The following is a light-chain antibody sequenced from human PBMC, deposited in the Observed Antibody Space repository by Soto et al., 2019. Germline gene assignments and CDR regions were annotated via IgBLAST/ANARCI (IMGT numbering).Light chain of an antibody. CDR1: QSVSSN. CDR2: GAS. CDR3: QQYNNWPRT. J-gene: IGKJ1*01. V-gene: IGKV3-15*01. Sequence: EIVMTQSPATLSVPPGERATLSCKASQSVSSNLAWYQQKPGQAPRLLIFGASARATGIPARFSGSGSGTEFTLTISSLQSEDFAVYYCQQYNNWPRTFGQ.